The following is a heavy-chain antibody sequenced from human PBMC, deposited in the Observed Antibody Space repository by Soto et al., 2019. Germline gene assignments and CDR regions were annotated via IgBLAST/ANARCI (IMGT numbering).Heavy chain of an antibody. CDR2: IYGSGRGI. D-gene: IGHD2-21*01. Sequence: GGSLRLSCTASGFTFSNYAMMWVRQAPGKGLECVSGIYGSGRGIEYADSVKGRFTIYRDNSKNTVYLQMNSLRADDTAVYYCAKDLVSGHGLWLMDHWRPGTLVTLSS. CDR3: AKDLVSGHGLWLMDH. CDR1: GFTFSNYA. V-gene: IGHV3-23*01. J-gene: IGHJ4*02.